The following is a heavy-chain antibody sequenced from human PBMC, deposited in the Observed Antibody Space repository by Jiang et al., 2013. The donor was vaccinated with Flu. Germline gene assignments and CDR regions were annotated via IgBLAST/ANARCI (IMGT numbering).Heavy chain of an antibody. Sequence: EWIGYINYSGSTNYSPSLKSRVTISVDTSKNQFSLKLSSVTAADTAVYYCARVDSSGYLFYFDYWGQGTLVTVSS. D-gene: IGHD3-22*01. V-gene: IGHV4-59*01. CDR3: ARVDSSGYLFYFDY. CDR2: INYSGST. J-gene: IGHJ4*02.